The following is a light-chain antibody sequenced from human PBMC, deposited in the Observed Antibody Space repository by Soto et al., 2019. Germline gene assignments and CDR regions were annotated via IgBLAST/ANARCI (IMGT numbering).Light chain of an antibody. V-gene: IGKV1-6*01. CDR1: QGIKND. CDR2: AAS. CDR3: QQDYSYPLT. J-gene: IGKJ1*01. Sequence: AIQMTQSPSSLSASVGDRVTITCRASQGIKNDLGWYQQKPGKAPKLLIYAASSLQSGVPSRFSGSGSGTDFTLTISSLQPEDFATYYSQQDYSYPLTFGHGTNVEIK.